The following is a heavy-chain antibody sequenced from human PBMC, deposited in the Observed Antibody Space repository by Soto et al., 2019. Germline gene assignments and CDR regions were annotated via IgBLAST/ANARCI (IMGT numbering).Heavy chain of an antibody. Sequence: PSETLSLTCAVYGGSFSGYYWSWIRQPPGKGLEWIGEINHSGSTNYNPSLKSRVTISVDTSKNQFSLKLSSVTAADTAVYYCARGGLDDILTGYLTFDYWGQGTLVTVSS. V-gene: IGHV4-34*01. CDR2: INHSGST. J-gene: IGHJ4*02. CDR3: ARGGLDDILTGYLTFDY. D-gene: IGHD3-9*01. CDR1: GGSFSGYY.